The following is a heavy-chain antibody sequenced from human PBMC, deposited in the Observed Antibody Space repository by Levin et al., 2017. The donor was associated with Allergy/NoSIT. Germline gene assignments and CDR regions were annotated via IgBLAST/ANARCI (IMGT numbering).Heavy chain of an antibody. D-gene: IGHD3-10*01. CDR1: GYTFTSYG. J-gene: IGHJ6*02. CDR3: ARDGDYGSGSYYYYYGMDV. V-gene: IGHV1-18*01. CDR2: ISAYNGNT. Sequence: ASVKVSCKASGYTFTSYGISWVRQAPGQGLEWMGWISAYNGNTNYAQKLQGRVTMTTDTSTSTAYMELRSLRSDDTAVYYCARDGDYGSGSYYYYYGMDVWGQGTTVTVSS.